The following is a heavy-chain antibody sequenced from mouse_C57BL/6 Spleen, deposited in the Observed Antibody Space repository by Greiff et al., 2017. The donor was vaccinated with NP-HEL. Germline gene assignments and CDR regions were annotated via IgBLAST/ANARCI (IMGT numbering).Heavy chain of an antibody. CDR1: GYTFTEYT. D-gene: IGHD1-1*01. V-gene: IGHV1-62-2*01. Sequence: VKLVESGAELVKPGASVKLSCKASGYTFTEYTIHWVKQRSGQGLEWIGWFYPGSGSIKYNEKFKDKATLTADKSSSTVYMELSRLTSEDSAVYFCARHEELYYGSSFYLYFDVWGTGTTVTVSS. CDR2: FYPGSGSI. CDR3: ARHEELYYGSSFYLYFDV. J-gene: IGHJ1*03.